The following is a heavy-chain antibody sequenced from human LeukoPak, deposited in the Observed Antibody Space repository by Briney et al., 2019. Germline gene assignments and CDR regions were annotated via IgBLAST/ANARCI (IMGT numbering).Heavy chain of an antibody. V-gene: IGHV3-33*01. CDR3: ARAIGLLNGAFDI. Sequence: GRSLRLSCAASGFTFSSYGMHWVRQAPGKGLEWVAVIWYDGSNKYYADSVKGRFTISRDNAKNSLYLQMNSLRAEDTALYYCARAIGLLNGAFDIWGQGTMVTVSS. CDR1: GFTFSSYG. CDR2: IWYDGSNK. D-gene: IGHD3/OR15-3a*01. J-gene: IGHJ3*02.